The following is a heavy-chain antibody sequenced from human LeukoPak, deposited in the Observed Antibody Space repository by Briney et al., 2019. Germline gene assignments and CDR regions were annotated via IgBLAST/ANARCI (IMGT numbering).Heavy chain of an antibody. Sequence: GGFLRLSCAASGFTFSSYAMHWVRQAPGKGLEWVAVISYDGSNKYYADSVKGRFTISRDNSKNTLYLQMNSLRAEDTAVYYCAKDSPDYYDSSGPPYFDLWGRGTLVTVSS. V-gene: IGHV3-30-3*01. CDR1: GFTFSSYA. CDR3: AKDSPDYYDSSGPPYFDL. D-gene: IGHD3-22*01. CDR2: ISYDGSNK. J-gene: IGHJ2*01.